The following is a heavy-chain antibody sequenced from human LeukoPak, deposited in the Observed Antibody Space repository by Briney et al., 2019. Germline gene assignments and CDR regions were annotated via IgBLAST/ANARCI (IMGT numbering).Heavy chain of an antibody. CDR3: ARTPLVVPAAPYYFDY. CDR1: GFTFSSYA. J-gene: IGHJ4*02. D-gene: IGHD2-2*01. Sequence: GGSLRLSCAASGFTFSSYAMHWVRQAPGKGLEWVAVISYDGSNKYYADSVKGRFTISRDNSKNTLYLQMNSLRAEDTAVYYCARTPLVVPAAPYYFDYWGQGTLVTVSS. CDR2: ISYDGSNK. V-gene: IGHV3-30-3*01.